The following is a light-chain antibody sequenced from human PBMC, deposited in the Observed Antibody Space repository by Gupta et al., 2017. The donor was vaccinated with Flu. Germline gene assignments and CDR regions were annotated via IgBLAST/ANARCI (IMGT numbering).Light chain of an antibody. CDR3: QQYNDWLPLT. Sequence: EIVMTQSPATLSVSPGERATLSCRGSQSVRSNLAWYQQKPGQAPRLLIYGASIRATGIPASFSGSGSGTEFTLAISSLQSEDFAVYYCQQYNDWLPLTFGGGTKVEIK. CDR2: GAS. J-gene: IGKJ4*01. CDR1: QSVRSN. V-gene: IGKV3-15*01.